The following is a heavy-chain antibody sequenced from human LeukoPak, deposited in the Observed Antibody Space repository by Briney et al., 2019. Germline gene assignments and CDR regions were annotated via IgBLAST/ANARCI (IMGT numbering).Heavy chain of an antibody. CDR3: ARAITNYGYIFDY. Sequence: PGGSLRLSCAASGFTFSSYEMNWVRQAPGKGLEWVAVISYDGSNKYYADSVKGRFTISRDNAKNSLYLQMNSLRAEDTAVYHCARAITNYGYIFDYWGQGTLVTVSS. V-gene: IGHV3-30*04. CDR2: ISYDGSNK. D-gene: IGHD5-18*01. CDR1: GFTFSSYE. J-gene: IGHJ4*02.